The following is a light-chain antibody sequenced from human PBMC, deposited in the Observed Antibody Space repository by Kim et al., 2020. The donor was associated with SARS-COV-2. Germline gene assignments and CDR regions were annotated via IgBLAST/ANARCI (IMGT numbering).Light chain of an antibody. CDR3: AAWDDSLSGWV. V-gene: IGLV1-44*01. CDR1: SSSVGSNA. Sequence: QSVLTQPPSASGTPGQRVTISCSGSSSSVGSNAVNWYQQLPGTAPKVLIYSNNQRPSGGPARFSGSKSGTSASLAISGLQSEDEADYYCAAWDDSLSGWVFGGGTKLTVL. CDR2: SNN. J-gene: IGLJ3*02.